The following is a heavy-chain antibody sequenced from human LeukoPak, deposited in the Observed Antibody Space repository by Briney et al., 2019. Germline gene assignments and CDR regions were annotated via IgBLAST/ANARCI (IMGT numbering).Heavy chain of an antibody. CDR1: GFTFSDYY. CDR3: ARAGRQLNFDY. Sequence: GRSLRLSCAASGFTFSDYYMSWIRQAPGKGLGWVSYISSSGSTIYYADSVKGRFTISRDNAKNSLYLQMNSLIAEDTAVYYCARAGRQLNFDYWGQGTLVTVSS. D-gene: IGHD6-6*01. V-gene: IGHV3-11*01. J-gene: IGHJ4*02. CDR2: ISSSGSTI.